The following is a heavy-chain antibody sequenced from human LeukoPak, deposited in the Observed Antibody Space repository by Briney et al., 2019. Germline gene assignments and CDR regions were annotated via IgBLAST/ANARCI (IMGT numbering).Heavy chain of an antibody. CDR2: IYHSGST. CDR3: ARGGVVPAIRVQYYFDY. Sequence: SETLSLTCTVSGYSISSGYYWGWIRQPPGKGLEWIGSIYHSGSTYYNPSLKSRVTISVDTSKNQFSLKLSSVTAADTAVYYCARGGVVPAIRVQYYFDYWGQGTLVTVSS. CDR1: GYSISSGYY. J-gene: IGHJ4*02. D-gene: IGHD2-21*02. V-gene: IGHV4-38-2*02.